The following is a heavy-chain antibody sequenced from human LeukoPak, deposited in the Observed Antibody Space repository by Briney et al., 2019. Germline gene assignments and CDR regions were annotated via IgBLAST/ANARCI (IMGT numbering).Heavy chain of an antibody. J-gene: IGHJ4*02. D-gene: IGHD6-13*01. CDR3: ARGIKHSSSWYS. Sequence: ASVKVSCKASGGTFSSYAISWVRQAPGQGLEWMGWMNPNSGNTGYAQKFQGRVTITRNTSISTAYMELSSLRSEDTAVYYCARGIKHSSSWYSWGQGTLVTVSS. CDR2: MNPNSGNT. V-gene: IGHV1-8*03. CDR1: GGTFSSYA.